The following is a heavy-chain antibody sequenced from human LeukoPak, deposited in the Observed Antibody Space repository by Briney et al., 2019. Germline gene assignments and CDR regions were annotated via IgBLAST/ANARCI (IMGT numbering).Heavy chain of an antibody. D-gene: IGHD3-10*01. CDR3: ATAYGSGNYYNSNWFDP. Sequence: ASVKVSCKASGYTFTSYGITWVRQAPGQGLEWMGWISIYNGNTNYAQKFQGRVTMTTDISTSTAYMELRSLRSDDTAVYYCATAYGSGNYYNSNWFDPWGQGTLVTVSS. V-gene: IGHV1-18*01. J-gene: IGHJ5*02. CDR1: GYTFTSYG. CDR2: ISIYNGNT.